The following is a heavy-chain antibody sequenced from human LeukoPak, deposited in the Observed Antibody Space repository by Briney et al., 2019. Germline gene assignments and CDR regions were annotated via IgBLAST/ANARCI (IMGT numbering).Heavy chain of an antibody. CDR3: ATREYSRGWSFNY. CDR1: GFTVCYYG. CDR2: ISYHGSNK. J-gene: IGHJ4*02. Sequence: GGSLRLFCTASGFTVCYYGMDWVRQAPGKGLEWVAVISYHGSNKYYADSVKGRFTISRDNSKNTLYLQMNSLSAEDTAFYYCATREYSRGWSFNYWGQGTLVTVSS. D-gene: IGHD6-19*01. V-gene: IGHV3-30*03.